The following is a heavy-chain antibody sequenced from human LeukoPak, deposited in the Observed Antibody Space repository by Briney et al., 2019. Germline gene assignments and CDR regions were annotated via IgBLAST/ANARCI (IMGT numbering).Heavy chain of an antibody. V-gene: IGHV4-61*09. D-gene: IGHD1-26*01. CDR2: IHTSGNT. J-gene: IGHJ4*02. CDR1: GGSISSGRYC. Sequence: PSETLSLTCTVSGGSISSGRYCWSWIRQPAGKGLEWIGHIHTSGNTNYNPSLKSRLTISVDTSKNQFSLKLSSVTAADTAVYYCARSGSYSGPYVYWGQGTVVTVSS. CDR3: ARSGSYSGPYVY.